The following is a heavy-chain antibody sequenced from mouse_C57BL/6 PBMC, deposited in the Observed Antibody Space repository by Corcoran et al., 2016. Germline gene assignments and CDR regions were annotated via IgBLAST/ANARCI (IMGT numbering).Heavy chain of an antibody. CDR2: ILPGSGST. CDR1: GYTFTGYW. Sequence: QVQLQQSGAELMKPGASVKLSCKATGYTFTGYWIEWVKQRPGHGLEWIGEILPGSGSTNYNAKFKGKATFTADTSSNTAYMQLSSLTTEDSAIYYCARRRVITTVVEYWGQGTSVTVSS. J-gene: IGHJ4*01. CDR3: ARRRVITTVVEY. V-gene: IGHV1-9*01. D-gene: IGHD1-1*01.